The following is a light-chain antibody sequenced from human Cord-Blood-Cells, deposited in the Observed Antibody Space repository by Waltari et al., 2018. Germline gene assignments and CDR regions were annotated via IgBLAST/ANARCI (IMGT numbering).Light chain of an antibody. CDR2: AAA. V-gene: IGKV1-8*01. CDR1: QGISSY. J-gene: IGKJ4*01. Sequence: AIRMTQSPSSLSASTGDRVTITCRASQGISSYLAWYQQKPGKAPKLLFYAAAFLQSGVPSRCSGSGSGTDSTLTISCLQSEDFATYYCQQYYSYPLFGGGTKVEIK. CDR3: QQYYSYPL.